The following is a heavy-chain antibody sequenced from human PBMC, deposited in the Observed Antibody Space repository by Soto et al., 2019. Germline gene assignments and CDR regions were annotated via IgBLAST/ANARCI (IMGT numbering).Heavy chain of an antibody. Sequence: PGGSLRLSCAASGFTFSSYAMGWVRQAPGKGLEWVSAISGSGGSTYYADSVKGRFTISRDNSKNTLYLQMNSLRAEDTAVYYCAKDGPVAGTFRTHGMDVWGQGTTVTVSS. CDR2: ISGSGGST. D-gene: IGHD6-19*01. CDR3: AKDGPVAGTFRTHGMDV. V-gene: IGHV3-23*01. J-gene: IGHJ6*02. CDR1: GFTFSSYA.